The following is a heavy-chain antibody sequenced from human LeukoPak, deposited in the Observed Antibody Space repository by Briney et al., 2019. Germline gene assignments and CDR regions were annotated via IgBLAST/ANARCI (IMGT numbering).Heavy chain of an antibody. CDR3: ARMILREGFYFDS. V-gene: IGHV4-39*01. D-gene: IGHD3-16*01. Sequence: PSETLSLTCTASGGSFISTSHYWGWVRQSPGKGLQWIGSVQDGGFTYYKPSFKSRATISLDTSKNLLSLNVTSVTAADAAVYYCARMILREGFYFDSWGQGTPVTVSS. CDR2: VQDGGFT. J-gene: IGHJ4*02. CDR1: GGSFISTSHY.